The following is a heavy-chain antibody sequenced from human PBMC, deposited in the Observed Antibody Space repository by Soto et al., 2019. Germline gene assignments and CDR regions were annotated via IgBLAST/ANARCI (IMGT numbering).Heavy chain of an antibody. CDR2: IRSKANNYAT. J-gene: IGHJ4*02. CDR1: GFTFSGSA. Sequence: EVQLVESGGGLVQPGESLKLSCAVSGFTFSGSAMHWVRQASGKGLEWVGRIRSKANNYATAYAASVKGRFTISRDDSKDTAYLQMNSLKSAATAVYYCTRGYGDYVRDYWGQGTLVTVSS. CDR3: TRGYGDYVRDY. V-gene: IGHV3-73*01. D-gene: IGHD4-17*01.